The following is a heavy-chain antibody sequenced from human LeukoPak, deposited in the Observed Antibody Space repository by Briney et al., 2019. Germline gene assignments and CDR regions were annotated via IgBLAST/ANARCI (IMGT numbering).Heavy chain of an antibody. V-gene: IGHV1-69*04. D-gene: IGHD2-15*01. CDR2: IIPILGIA. CDR1: GGTFSSYT. CDR3: ARDRRCSGGSCYSEHYYYGMDV. J-gene: IGHJ6*02. Sequence: SVKVSCKASGGTFSSYTISWVRQAPGQGLEWMGRIIPILGIANYAQKFQGRVTITADRSTSTAYMELSSLRSEDTAVYYCARDRRCSGGSCYSEHYYYGMDVWGQGTTVTVSS.